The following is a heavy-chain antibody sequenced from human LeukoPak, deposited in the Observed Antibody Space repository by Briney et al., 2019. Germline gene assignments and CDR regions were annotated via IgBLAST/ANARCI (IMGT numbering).Heavy chain of an antibody. CDR3: AKDPRYCSGGSCYIYFYYYMDV. V-gene: IGHV3-48*03. D-gene: IGHD2-15*01. CDR2: ISSSGSTI. J-gene: IGHJ6*03. Sequence: GSLILSCAASGFPFSSYEMNWVRQAPGKGLEWVSYISSSGSTIYYADSVKGRFTISRDNAKNSLYLQMNSLRAEDTAVYYCAKDPRYCSGGSCYIYFYYYMDVWGKGTTVTVSS. CDR1: GFPFSSYE.